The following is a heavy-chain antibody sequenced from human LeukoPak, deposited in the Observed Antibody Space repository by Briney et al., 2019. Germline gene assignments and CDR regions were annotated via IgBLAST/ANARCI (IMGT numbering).Heavy chain of an antibody. J-gene: IGHJ3*02. D-gene: IGHD6-19*01. CDR2: INPSGGST. V-gene: IGHV1-46*01. CDR1: GGTFSSYA. CDR3: AREGSPSSGASDAFDI. Sequence: ASVKVSCKASGGTFSSYAISWVRQAPGQGLEWMGIINPSGGSTSYAQKFQGRATMTRDTSTSTVYMELSSLRSEDTAVYYCAREGSPSSGASDAFDIWGQGTMVTVSS.